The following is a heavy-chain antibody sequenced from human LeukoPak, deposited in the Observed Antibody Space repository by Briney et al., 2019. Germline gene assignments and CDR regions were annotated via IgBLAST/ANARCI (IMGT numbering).Heavy chain of an antibody. J-gene: IGHJ4*02. CDR2: INHSGST. V-gene: IGHV4-34*01. D-gene: IGHD2-15*01. CDR3: AREGWELPFDY. CDR1: GGSFSGYY. Sequence: SETLSLTCAVYGGSFSGYYWSWIRQPPGKGLEWIGEINHSGSTNYNPSLKSRVTISVDTSKNQFSLKLSSVTAADTAVYYCAREGWELPFDYWGQGTLVTVSS.